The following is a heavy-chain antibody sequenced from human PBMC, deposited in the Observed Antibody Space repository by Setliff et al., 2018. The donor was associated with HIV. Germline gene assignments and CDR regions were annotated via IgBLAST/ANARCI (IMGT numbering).Heavy chain of an antibody. CDR3: AKVFVFGVDAFDI. V-gene: IGHV3-23*01. J-gene: IGHJ3*02. D-gene: IGHD3-10*02. CDR2: IGAVGGPT. Sequence: GGSLRLSCAASGFTFSTYAMGWVRQAPGKGLEWVSTIGAVGGPTHYAESVKGRFTISKDNSKNTLYLQMSSLRDEDTAVYYCAKVFVFGVDAFDIWGQGTMVTVS. CDR1: GFTFSTYA.